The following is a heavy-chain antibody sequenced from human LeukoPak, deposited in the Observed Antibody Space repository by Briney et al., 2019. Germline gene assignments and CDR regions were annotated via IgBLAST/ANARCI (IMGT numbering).Heavy chain of an antibody. CDR2: MSGSGGRT. J-gene: IGHJ3*02. D-gene: IGHD6-13*01. CDR3: ARAILSSSWYRLADAFDI. CDR1: GFTFNTYA. Sequence: GGSLRLSCAASGFTFNTYAMSWVRQAPGKGLEWVSAMSGSGGRTYYADSVKGRFTISRDNAKNSLYLQMNSLRAEDTAVYYCARAILSSSWYRLADAFDIWGQGTMVTVSS. V-gene: IGHV3-23*01.